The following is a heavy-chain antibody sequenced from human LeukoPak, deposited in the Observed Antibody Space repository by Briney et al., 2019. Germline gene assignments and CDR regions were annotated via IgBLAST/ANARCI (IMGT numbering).Heavy chain of an antibody. CDR1: GFTFSNFAM. CDR2: IYHSGST. D-gene: IGHD4-23*01. V-gene: IGHV4-4*02. Sequence: GSLRLSCAASGFTFSNFAMSWVRQPPGKGLEWIGEIYHSGSTNYNPSLKSRVTISVDKSKNQFSLKLSSVTAADTAVYYCARASTVVTGIDYWGQGTLVTVSS. CDR3: ARASTVVTGIDY. J-gene: IGHJ4*02.